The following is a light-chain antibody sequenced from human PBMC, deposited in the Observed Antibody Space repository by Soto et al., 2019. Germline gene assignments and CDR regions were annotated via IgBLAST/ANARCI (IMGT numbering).Light chain of an antibody. Sequence: ERVMTQSPATLSVSPGESATLSCRASQSVGSNLAWYQQRPGQAPRLLIYGAYTRATGIPARFSGSGSGTEFTLTISSLQSKDFAVYFCKQYDNWPITFGQGTRLEIK. CDR1: QSVGSN. V-gene: IGKV3-15*01. J-gene: IGKJ5*01. CDR2: GAY. CDR3: KQYDNWPIT.